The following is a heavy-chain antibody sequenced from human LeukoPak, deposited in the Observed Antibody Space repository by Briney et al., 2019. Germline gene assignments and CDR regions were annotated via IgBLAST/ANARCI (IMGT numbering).Heavy chain of an antibody. J-gene: IGHJ1*01. Sequence: PGGSLRLSCAASGFTVSDHYMSWIRQPPGKGLEWISYISSGGSTTNYADSVKGRFTISRDNAKKSLYLQMNSLRADDTAVYYCARETGSSWNEYFQPWGQGTLVTVSS. CDR1: GFTVSDHY. CDR3: ARETGSSWNEYFQP. CDR2: ISSGGSTT. D-gene: IGHD6-13*01. V-gene: IGHV3-11*01.